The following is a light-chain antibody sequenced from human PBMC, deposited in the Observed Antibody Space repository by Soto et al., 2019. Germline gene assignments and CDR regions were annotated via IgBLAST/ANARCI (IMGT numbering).Light chain of an antibody. J-gene: IGLJ2*01. Sequence: QLVLTQSPSASGSPGQSVTISCTGTSSDVGAYNYVSWYQQHPGKAPKLMISEVSKRPSGVPDRFSGSKSGNTASLTVSGLQAEDGADYYCSSFAGNNNLVFGGGTKLTVL. CDR3: SSFAGNNNLV. CDR2: EVS. V-gene: IGLV2-8*01. CDR1: SSDVGAYNY.